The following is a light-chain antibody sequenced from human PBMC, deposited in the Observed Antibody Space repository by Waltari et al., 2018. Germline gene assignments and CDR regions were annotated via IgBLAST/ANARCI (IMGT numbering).Light chain of an antibody. CDR1: QSLTKRY. CDR2: GAS. CDR3: QQYGSSIMYT. J-gene: IGKJ2*01. V-gene: IGKV3-20*01. Sequence: VLTQSPGALSLPPGERATLSCRASQSLTKRYLAWYQQKPGQAPRLLIYGASSRAAGIPDRFSGSGSGTDFTLTISRLETEDFAVYYCQQYGSSIMYTFGQGTKLEIK.